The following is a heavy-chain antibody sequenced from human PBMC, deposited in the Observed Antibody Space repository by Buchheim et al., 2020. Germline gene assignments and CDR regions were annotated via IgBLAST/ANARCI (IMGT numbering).Heavy chain of an antibody. CDR2: IWYDGSNK. V-gene: IGHV3-33*01. Sequence: QVQLVESGGGVVQPGRSLRLSCAASGFTFSSYGMHWVRQAPGKGLEWVAVIWYDGSNKYYADSVKGRVTISRDNSKNTLYLQMNSLRAEDTAVYYCARYYYGSGSYLGQLDYWGQGTL. CDR3: ARYYYGSGSYLGQLDY. CDR1: GFTFSSYG. J-gene: IGHJ4*02. D-gene: IGHD3-10*01.